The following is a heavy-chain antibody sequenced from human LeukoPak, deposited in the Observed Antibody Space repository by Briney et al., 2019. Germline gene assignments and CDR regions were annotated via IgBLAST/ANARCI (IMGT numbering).Heavy chain of an antibody. CDR2: INPSGGST. Sequence: ASVKVSCKASGYTFTSYYMHWVRQAPGQGLEWMGIINPSGGSTSYAQKFQGRVTMTRDTSTSTVYMELSSLRSEDTAVYYCAGQLLWFGELLGWFDPWGQGTLVTVSS. CDR3: AGQLLWFGELLGWFDP. D-gene: IGHD3-10*01. CDR1: GYTFTSYY. V-gene: IGHV1-46*01. J-gene: IGHJ5*02.